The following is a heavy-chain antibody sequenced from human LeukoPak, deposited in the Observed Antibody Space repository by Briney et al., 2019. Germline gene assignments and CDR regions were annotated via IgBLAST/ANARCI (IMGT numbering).Heavy chain of an antibody. CDR2: IYYSGST. CDR1: GGSFSGYY. D-gene: IGHD2-15*01. J-gene: IGHJ3*02. Sequence: SETLSLTCAVYGGSFSGYYWSWIRQHPGKGLEWIGYIYYSGSTYYNPSLKSRVIISVDTSKNQLSLKLSSVTAADTAVYYCARGLGYCSGGSCYSYDAFDIWGQGTMVTVSS. V-gene: IGHV4-31*11. CDR3: ARGLGYCSGGSCYSYDAFDI.